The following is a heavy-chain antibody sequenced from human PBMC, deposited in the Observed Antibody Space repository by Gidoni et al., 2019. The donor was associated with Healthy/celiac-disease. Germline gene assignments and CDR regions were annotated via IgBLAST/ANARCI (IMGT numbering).Heavy chain of an antibody. CDR2: IYYSGST. CDR3: ARGEAGSGYDLGAFDI. V-gene: IGHV4-59*01. CDR1: GGSISSYY. D-gene: IGHD5-12*01. Sequence: QVQLQESGPGLVKPSETLSLTCTVSGGSISSYYWSWIRQPPGKGLEWIGYIYYSGSTNYNPSLKSRGTISVDTSKNQFSLKLSSVTAADTAVYYCARGEAGSGYDLGAFDIWGQGTMVTVSS. J-gene: IGHJ3*02.